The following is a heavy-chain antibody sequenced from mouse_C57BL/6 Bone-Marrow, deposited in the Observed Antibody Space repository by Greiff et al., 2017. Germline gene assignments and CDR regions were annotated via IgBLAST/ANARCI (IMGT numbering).Heavy chain of an antibody. D-gene: IGHD2-9*01. J-gene: IGHJ2*01. Sequence: VQLLESGAELMKPGASVKLSCKASGYTFTGYWIEWVKQRPGHGLEWIGEILPGSGSTNYNEKFKGKATFTADTSSTTAYMQLSRLTTENSDIYSCARGLLWFYFDVWGQGTTLTVSS. CDR1: GYTFTGYW. CDR2: ILPGSGST. V-gene: IGHV1-9*01. CDR3: ARGLLWFYFDV.